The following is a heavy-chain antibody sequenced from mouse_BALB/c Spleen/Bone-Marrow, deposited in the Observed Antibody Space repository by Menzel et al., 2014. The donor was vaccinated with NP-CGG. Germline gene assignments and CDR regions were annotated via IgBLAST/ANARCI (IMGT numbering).Heavy chain of an antibody. D-gene: IGHD2-13*01. V-gene: IGHV1S41*01. CDR1: GYTFTSYW. CDR3: ARSDCGEAIDY. CDR2: IAPGSGST. J-gene: IGHJ4*01. Sequence: DLVKPGASVKLSCKASGYTFTSYWINWIKQRPGQGLEWIGRIAPGSGSTYYDEMFKGKATLTVDTSSSTAYIQLSSLSSQDAAVYFCARSDCGEAIDYWGQGTPVTVSS.